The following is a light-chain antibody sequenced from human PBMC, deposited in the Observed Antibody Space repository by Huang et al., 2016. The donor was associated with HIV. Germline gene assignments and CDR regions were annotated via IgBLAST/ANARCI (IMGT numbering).Light chain of an antibody. J-gene: IGKJ1*01. CDR1: QSVSSN. V-gene: IGKV3-15*01. Sequence: EIVMTQSPATLSVSPGERATLSCRASQSVSSNLAWYQQKPGQAPRLLIYGASTSATGIPARFSGSGSGAEFTLTISSLQSEDFAIYCCQQYNNWPWTFGQGTKVEIK. CDR3: QQYNNWPWT. CDR2: GAS.